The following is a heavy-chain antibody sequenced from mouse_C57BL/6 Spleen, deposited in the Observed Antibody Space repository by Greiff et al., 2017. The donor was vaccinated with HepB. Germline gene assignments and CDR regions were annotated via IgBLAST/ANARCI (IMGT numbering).Heavy chain of an antibody. CDR3: ARDPSRLGDWYFDV. J-gene: IGHJ1*03. Sequence: EVKLMESGGGLVKPGGSLKLSCAASGFTFSSYAMSWVRQTPEKRLEWVATISDGGSYTYYPDNVKGRFTISRDNAKNNLYLQMSHLKSEDTAMYYCARDPSRLGDWYFDVWGTGTTVTVSS. CDR2: ISDGGSYT. D-gene: IGHD4-1*01. V-gene: IGHV5-4*01. CDR1: GFTFSSYA.